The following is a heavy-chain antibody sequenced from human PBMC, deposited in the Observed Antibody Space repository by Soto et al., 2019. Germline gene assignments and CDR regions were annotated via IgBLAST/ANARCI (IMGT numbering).Heavy chain of an antibody. CDR2: IYYSGST. Sequence: SETLSLTCTVSGGSISSSSYYWGWIRQPPGKGLEWIGSIYYSGSTYYNPSLKSRVTISVDTSKNQFSLKLSFVTAADTAVYYCARLVEGLYDFWSGYSSYYYMDVWGKGTTVTVSS. V-gene: IGHV4-39*01. J-gene: IGHJ6*03. CDR1: GGSISSSSYY. D-gene: IGHD3-3*01. CDR3: ARLVEGLYDFWSGYSSYYYMDV.